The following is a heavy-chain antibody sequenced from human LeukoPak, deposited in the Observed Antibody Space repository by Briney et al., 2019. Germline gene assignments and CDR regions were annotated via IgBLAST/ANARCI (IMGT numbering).Heavy chain of an antibody. CDR1: GYTLTELS. CDR3: ATWEPPGIAVAGPNAEYFQH. Sequence: GASVKVSCNVSGYTLTELSMHWVRQAPGKGLEWMGGFDPEDGETIYAQKFQGRVTMTEDTSTDTAYMELSSLRSEDTAVYYCATWEPPGIAVAGPNAEYFQHWGQGTLVTVSS. CDR2: FDPEDGET. J-gene: IGHJ1*01. V-gene: IGHV1-24*01. D-gene: IGHD6-19*01.